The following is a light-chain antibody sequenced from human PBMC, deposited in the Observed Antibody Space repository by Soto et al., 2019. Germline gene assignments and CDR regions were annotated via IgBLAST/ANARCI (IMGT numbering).Light chain of an antibody. CDR1: QGIGDT. CDR2: RTS. Sequence: EVVMTQSPGTLSVSPGEGVTLSCRASQGIGDTLAWYQQKPGQAPRLLIYRTSNRATGIPDRFSGSGSGTDFTLTISRLQSEDFAVYYCHQYNIWPPLLFGGGTKVDIK. CDR3: HQYNIWPPLL. J-gene: IGKJ4*01. V-gene: IGKV3D-15*01.